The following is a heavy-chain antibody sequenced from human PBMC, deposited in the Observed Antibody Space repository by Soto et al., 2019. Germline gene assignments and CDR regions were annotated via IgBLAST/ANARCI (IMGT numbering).Heavy chain of an antibody. V-gene: IGHV1-3*01. CDR3: ARDTGSGLRVEPGIFEY. D-gene: IGHD1-26*01. J-gene: IGHJ4*02. Sequence: QVQLVQSGAEVKKPGASVKVSCNPSGYAFTSYTMHGVRKAPGQGLEWIGWINADNGDSKYSQKFQGRVTITRDTSASIAYMGMSSLRSEDTAVYYCARDTGSGLRVEPGIFEYWGQGPLFIVS. CDR2: INADNGDS. CDR1: GYAFTSYT.